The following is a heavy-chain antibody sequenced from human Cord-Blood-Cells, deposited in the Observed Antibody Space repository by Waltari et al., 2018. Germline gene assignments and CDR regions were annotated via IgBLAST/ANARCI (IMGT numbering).Heavy chain of an antibody. CDR2: IYYSGST. V-gene: IGHV4-59*01. CDR1: GGSISSYY. D-gene: IGHD2-15*01. Sequence: QVQLQESGPGLVKPSETLSLTCTVSGGSISSYYWSWIRQPPGKGLEWIGDIYYSGSTTFYPSRMSRVTIAVDTSKNQFSRKLSSVTAADTAVYYCARVFPVVVKENWYFDLWGRGTLVTVSS. CDR3: ARVFPVVVKENWYFDL. J-gene: IGHJ2*01.